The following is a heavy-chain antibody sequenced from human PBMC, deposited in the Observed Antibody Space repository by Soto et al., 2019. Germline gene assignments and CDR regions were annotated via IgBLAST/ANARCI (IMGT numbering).Heavy chain of an antibody. CDR3: ARDRSQYRSPWGALDV. Sequence: QVQLVQSGAEVKKPGASVKVSCRASGYTFTSNYVHWVRQAPGQGLEWMGIINPSSGGTSFAQKFQGRVTMTRETSTSTVFMEMTSLPSEDTAVYYCARDRSQYRSPWGALDVWGQGTTVTVSS. J-gene: IGHJ6*02. CDR2: INPSSGGT. CDR1: GYTFTSNY. V-gene: IGHV1-46*01. D-gene: IGHD6-6*01.